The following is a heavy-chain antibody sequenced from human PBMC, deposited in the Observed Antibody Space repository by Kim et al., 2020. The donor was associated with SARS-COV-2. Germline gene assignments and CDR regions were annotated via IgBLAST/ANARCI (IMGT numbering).Heavy chain of an antibody. Sequence: SETLSLTCAVYGGSFSDYNWSWIRQPPGKGLEWIGEINHSGITNLSPSLKSRITISVYTSKSQFSLRLKSMTATDTAVYYCARVRAGVVPAPVLGLGPWYDYYAMDVWGRGTPVAVSS. J-gene: IGHJ6*02. CDR3: ARVRAGVVPAPVLGLGPWYDYYAMDV. CDR1: GGSFSDYN. D-gene: IGHD2-2*02. V-gene: IGHV4-34*01. CDR2: INHSGIT.